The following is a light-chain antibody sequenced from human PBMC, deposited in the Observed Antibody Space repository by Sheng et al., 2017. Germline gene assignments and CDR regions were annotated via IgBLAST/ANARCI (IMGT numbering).Light chain of an antibody. J-gene: IGKJ1*01. CDR2: GAS. Sequence: EIVMTQSPATLSVSPGERATLSCRASQSVSNKLAWYQQKPGQAPRLLIYGASTRAAGIPARFSGSGSGTEFTLTISSLQSEDFAVYFCQQYGSVPVTFGQGTKGG. CDR1: QSVSNK. CDR3: QQYGSVPVT. V-gene: IGKV3-15*01.